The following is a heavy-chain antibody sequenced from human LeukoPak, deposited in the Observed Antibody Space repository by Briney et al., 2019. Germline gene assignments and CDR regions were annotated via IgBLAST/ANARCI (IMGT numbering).Heavy chain of an antibody. CDR1: GGYISSTNYY. D-gene: IGHD4-17*01. V-gene: IGHV4-39*01. CDR2: IYYSGTT. CDR3: ARLSTVTTRDAFDI. J-gene: IGHJ3*02. Sequence: SETLSLTCTVSGGYISSTNYYWGWIRQPPGKGLEWIGSIYYSGTTYYTPSLKSRVTISVDTSKNQFSLKLSSVTAADTAVYYCARLSTVTTRDAFDIWGQGTMVTVSS.